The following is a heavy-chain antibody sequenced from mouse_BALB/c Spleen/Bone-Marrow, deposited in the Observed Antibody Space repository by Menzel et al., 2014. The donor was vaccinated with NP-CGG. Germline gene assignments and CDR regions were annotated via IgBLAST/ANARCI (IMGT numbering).Heavy chain of an antibody. J-gene: IGHJ3*01. V-gene: IGHV1-7*01. D-gene: IGHD4-1*01. Sequence: QVQLQQSGAELAKPGASVKMSCKASGYTFTSYWMHWIKQRPGQGLEWIGYINPSTGYTEYNQRFKDKATLTADTSSSTAYMQLSSLTSEDSAVYYCLTATEAYWGQGTLVTVSA. CDR1: GYTFTSYW. CDR2: INPSTGYT. CDR3: LTATEAY.